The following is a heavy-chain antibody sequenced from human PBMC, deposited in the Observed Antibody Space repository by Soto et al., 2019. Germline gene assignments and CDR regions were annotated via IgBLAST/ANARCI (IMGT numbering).Heavy chain of an antibody. D-gene: IGHD3-3*02. CDR3: ARSLFLASTDTEPFDY. CDR1: RFTFSSYA. J-gene: IGHJ4*02. Sequence: EVQLLESGGGLVQPGGSLVLSCAASRFTFSSYAMSWVRQAPGKGLEWVSSISGGGNDAYYADSVKGRLTISRDNSQNTLSLQMSSLRADDTAVYYCARSLFLASTDTEPFDYWGQGALVTVSS. CDR2: ISGGGNDA. V-gene: IGHV3-23*01.